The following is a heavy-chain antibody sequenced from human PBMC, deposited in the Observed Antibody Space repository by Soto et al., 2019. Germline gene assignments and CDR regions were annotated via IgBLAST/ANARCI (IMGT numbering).Heavy chain of an antibody. D-gene: IGHD5-12*01. Sequence: PGGSLRLSCADSGFTFNGYFMNWVRQAPGKGLEWVSSISSSGTYIYYADSLKGRFTMSRDNAKNSLYLRMNSLRAEDTAVYYCTRDRPQASRYYGMDVWGQGTTVTVSS. CDR1: GFTFNGYF. CDR3: TRDRPQASRYYGMDV. V-gene: IGHV3-21*01. CDR2: ISSSGTYI. J-gene: IGHJ6*02.